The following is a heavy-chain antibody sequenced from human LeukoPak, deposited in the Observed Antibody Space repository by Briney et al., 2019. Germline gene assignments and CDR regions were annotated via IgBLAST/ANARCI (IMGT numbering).Heavy chain of an antibody. CDR1: RISFSSHG. CDR2: IWYDGSDI. V-gene: IGHV3-33*01. Sequence: PGGSLRLSCAASRISFSSHGMHWVRQAPGKGLEWVAVIWYDGSDIYYADSVKGRFTISRDNSKNTLCLQMNSLRAEDTALYYCARARNDYDSNGFSFLDYWGQGTLVTVSS. D-gene: IGHD3-22*01. J-gene: IGHJ4*02. CDR3: ARARNDYDSNGFSFLDY.